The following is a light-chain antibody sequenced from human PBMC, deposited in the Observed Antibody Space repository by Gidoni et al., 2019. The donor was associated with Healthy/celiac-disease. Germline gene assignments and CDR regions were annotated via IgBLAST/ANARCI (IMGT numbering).Light chain of an antibody. J-gene: IGKJ4*01. CDR3: QQFNTYPLT. V-gene: IGKV1-13*02. CDR1: QGISSA. Sequence: AIQLTQSPSSLSASVGDRVTITCRAGQGISSALAWYQQKPEKDPNLLIYDASRLESGVPARFSVSGSGTDFTLTISSLQPEDFATYYCQQFNTYPLTFGGGTKVEIK. CDR2: DAS.